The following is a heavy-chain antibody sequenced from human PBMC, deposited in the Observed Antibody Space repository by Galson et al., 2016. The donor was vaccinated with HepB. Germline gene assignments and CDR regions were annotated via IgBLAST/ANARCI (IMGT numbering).Heavy chain of an antibody. V-gene: IGHV1-18*01. CDR3: ARGPPYDFWSGSQPYY. Sequence: SVKVSCKAPGYTFIRYGISWVRQAPGQGLEWLGWISIYNGNTNYAPKIQGRVTMTADTSPNTAYMELRSLISDDPAVYYGARGPPYDFWSGSQPYYWGQGTLVTVS. CDR2: ISIYNGNT. D-gene: IGHD3-3*01. CDR1: GYTFIRYG. J-gene: IGHJ4*02.